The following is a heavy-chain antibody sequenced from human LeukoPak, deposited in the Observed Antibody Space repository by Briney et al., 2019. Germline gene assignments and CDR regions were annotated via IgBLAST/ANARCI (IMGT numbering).Heavy chain of an antibody. CDR2: ISGSGGTT. V-gene: IGHV3-23*01. CDR1: GFTFSNYG. J-gene: IGHJ4*02. D-gene: IGHD3-3*01. Sequence: PGGSLRLSCAASGFTFSNYGMSWVRQAPGKGLEWVSAISGSGGTTYYADSVKGRFTVSRDNSKNTLYLQMNSLRAEDTAVYYCAKITDFWSGYPFDYWGQGTLVTVSS. CDR3: AKITDFWSGYPFDY.